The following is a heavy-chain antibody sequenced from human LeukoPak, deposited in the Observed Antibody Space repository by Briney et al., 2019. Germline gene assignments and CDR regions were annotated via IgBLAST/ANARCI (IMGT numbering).Heavy chain of an antibody. Sequence: SETLSLTCTVSGGSISSYYWSWIRQPPGKGLEWIGYIYYSGSTNYNPSLKSRVTISVDTSKNQFSLKLSSVTAADTAVYYCARQRGSSWSYYYYYYMDVWGKGTTVTISS. CDR1: GGSISSYY. CDR3: ARQRGSSWSYYYYYYMDV. V-gene: IGHV4-59*08. D-gene: IGHD6-13*01. CDR2: IYYSGST. J-gene: IGHJ6*03.